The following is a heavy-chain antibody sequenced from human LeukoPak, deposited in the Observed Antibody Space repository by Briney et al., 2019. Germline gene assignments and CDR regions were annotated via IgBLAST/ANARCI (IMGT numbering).Heavy chain of an antibody. D-gene: IGHD3-3*01. CDR2: MNPNSGNT. Sequence: ASVKVSCKASGYTFTSYDINWVRQATGQGLEWMGWMNPNSGNTGYAQKFQGRVTITRNTSISTAYMELSSLRSEDTAVYYCARGYDFWSGYYTSNWFDPWGQGTLVTVSS. V-gene: IGHV1-8*03. J-gene: IGHJ5*02. CDR1: GYTFTSYD. CDR3: ARGYDFWSGYYTSNWFDP.